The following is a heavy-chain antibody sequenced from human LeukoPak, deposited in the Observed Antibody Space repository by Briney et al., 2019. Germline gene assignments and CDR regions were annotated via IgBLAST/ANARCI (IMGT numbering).Heavy chain of an antibody. V-gene: IGHV1-18*01. CDR3: ARGHCSGGSCYPFFDY. CDR2: ISAYNGNT. J-gene: IGHJ4*02. CDR1: GYTFTSYG. Sequence: GASVKVSCKASGYTFTSYGISWVRQAPGQGLEWMGWISAYNGNTNYAQKLQGRVTMTRDTSISTAYMELSRLRSDDTAVYYCARGHCSGGSCYPFFDYWGQGTLVTVSS. D-gene: IGHD2-15*01.